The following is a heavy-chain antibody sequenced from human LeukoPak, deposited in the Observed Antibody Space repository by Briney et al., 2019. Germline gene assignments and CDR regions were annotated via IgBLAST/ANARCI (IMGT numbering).Heavy chain of an antibody. CDR2: IYTSGST. J-gene: IGHJ4*02. CDR3: ARAEGGEHSSSSTGFDY. Sequence: SETLSLTCSVSGGSISTYYWSWIRQPAGKGLEWIGRIYTSGSTNYNPSLKSRVTMSVDTSKNQFSLKLSSVTAADTAVYYCARAEGGEHSSSSTGFDYWGQGTLVTVSS. V-gene: IGHV4-4*07. D-gene: IGHD6-6*01. CDR1: GGSISTYY.